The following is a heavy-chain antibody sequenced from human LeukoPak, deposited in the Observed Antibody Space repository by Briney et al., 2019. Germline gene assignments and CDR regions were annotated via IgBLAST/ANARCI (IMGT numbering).Heavy chain of an antibody. J-gene: IGHJ6*02. CDR1: GFTFSSYA. D-gene: IGHD2-2*01. V-gene: IGHV3-21*01. CDR2: ISSSTSSV. Sequence: GGSLRLSCAASGFTFSSYAMSWVRQAPGKGLEWVSYISSSTSSVYYEDSVKGRFTISRDNAKNSLYLQMNSLRDDDTAVYYCARDTYADYWGMDVWGPGTTVTVSS. CDR3: ARDTYADYWGMDV.